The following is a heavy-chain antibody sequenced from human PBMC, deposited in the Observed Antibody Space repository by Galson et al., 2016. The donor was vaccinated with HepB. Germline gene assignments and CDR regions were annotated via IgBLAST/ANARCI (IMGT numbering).Heavy chain of an antibody. J-gene: IGHJ4*02. V-gene: IGHV3-23*01. CDR1: GFTFGNYV. CDR2: ITNIGGNT. CDR3: AKVDCGGDCKRFDY. Sequence: SLRLSCAASGFTFGNYVMSWVRQAPGKGLEWVSSITNIGGNTYYADSVKDRFTISRDNSKNTLYLQMSSLRAEDTALYYCAKVDCGGDCKRFDYWGQGTLVTVSS. D-gene: IGHD2-21*02.